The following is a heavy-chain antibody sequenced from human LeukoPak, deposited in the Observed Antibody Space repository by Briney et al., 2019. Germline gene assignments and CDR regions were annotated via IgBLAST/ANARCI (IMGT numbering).Heavy chain of an antibody. V-gene: IGHV3-13*01. J-gene: IGHJ4*02. Sequence: GGSLRLSCAASGFTFSSYDMHWVRQATGKGMEGVSAIGTAGDTYYPGSVKGRFTISRENAKNSLYLQMNSLRAGDTAVYYCARAKNYYYDSSGYLGTYYFNYWGQGTLVTVSS. CDR2: IGTAGDT. CDR1: GFTFSSYD. CDR3: ARAKNYYYDSSGYLGTYYFNY. D-gene: IGHD3-22*01.